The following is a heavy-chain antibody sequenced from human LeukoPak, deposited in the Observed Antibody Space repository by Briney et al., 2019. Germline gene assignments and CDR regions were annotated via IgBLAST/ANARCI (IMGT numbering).Heavy chain of an antibody. CDR3: AREGRYYDSSGYYI. CDR1: GGSISIYY. J-gene: IGHJ3*02. CDR2: IYYSGST. D-gene: IGHD3-22*01. Sequence: SETLSLTCTVSGGSISIYYWSWIRQPPGKGLEWGGYIYYSGSTNYNPSLKSRVTISVDTSKNQFSLKLSSVTAADTAVYYCAREGRYYDSSGYYIWGQGTMVTVSS. V-gene: IGHV4-59*01.